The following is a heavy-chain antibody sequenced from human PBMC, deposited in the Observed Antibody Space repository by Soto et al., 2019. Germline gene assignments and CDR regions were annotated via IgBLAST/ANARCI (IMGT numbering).Heavy chain of an antibody. J-gene: IGHJ4*02. Sequence: GSGPTLVNPTQTLTLTCTCSGFSVNKSGVGVAWIRQAPGKALEWLALIYWNGEKAYTPSLESRLTVTRDTSQNQVVLTVTHLDPVDTGTYFCAHRRGHDYGRYFDSWGQGIPVTVSS. D-gene: IGHD4-17*01. CDR1: GFSVNKSGVG. CDR3: AHRRGHDYGRYFDS. V-gene: IGHV2-5*01. CDR2: IYWNGEK.